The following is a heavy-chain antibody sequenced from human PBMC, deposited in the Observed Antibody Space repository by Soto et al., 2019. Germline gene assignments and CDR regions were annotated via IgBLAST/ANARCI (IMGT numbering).Heavy chain of an antibody. J-gene: IGHJ5*02. CDR2: IYWDGVE. CDR1: GFSLSTSGVG. V-gene: IGHV2-5*02. D-gene: IGHD3-10*01. Sequence: QITLKESGPTLLKPTQTLTLICTFSGFSLSTSGVGVGWIRQPPGKALEWLALIYWDGVERYSPSLKSKLTSTKDTAKNQVVLTMTNMDPVDTAKYYWSHNGVGEFNGFDPGGNGTLVPVSS. CDR3: SHNGVGEFNGFDP.